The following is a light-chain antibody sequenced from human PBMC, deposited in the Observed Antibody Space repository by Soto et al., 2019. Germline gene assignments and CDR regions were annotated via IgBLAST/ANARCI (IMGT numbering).Light chain of an antibody. CDR3: QQYDTYPLT. Sequence: DIQMTQSPSTLSASVGDRVTITCRASQGISNWLAWYQQRPGKAPKLLIYDASNLESGVPSRFSGSGSGTEFPLTVSSLQPDDFATYYCQQYDTYPLTFGGGTKVEI. V-gene: IGKV1-5*01. CDR2: DAS. CDR1: QGISNW. J-gene: IGKJ4*01.